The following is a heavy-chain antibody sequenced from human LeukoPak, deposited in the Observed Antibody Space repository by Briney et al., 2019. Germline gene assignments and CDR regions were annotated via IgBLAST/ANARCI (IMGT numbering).Heavy chain of an antibody. CDR1: GFTFSSYG. CDR3: AKDNVGVSTIVGILAD. CDR2: IRYDGSNK. V-gene: IGHV3-30*02. Sequence: GGSLRLSCAASGFTFSSYGMHWVRQAPGKGLEWVAFIRYDGSNKYYADSVKGRFTISRDNSKNTLYLQMNSLRAEDTAVYYCAKDNVGVSTIVGILADWGQGTLVTVSS. J-gene: IGHJ4*02. D-gene: IGHD3-22*01.